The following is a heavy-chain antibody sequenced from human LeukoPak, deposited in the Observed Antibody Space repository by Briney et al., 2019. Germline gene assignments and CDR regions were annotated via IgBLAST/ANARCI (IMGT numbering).Heavy chain of an antibody. CDR3: ARSSVASFDY. J-gene: IGHJ4*02. V-gene: IGHV3-21*01. CDR2: ISSTSSYI. CDR1: GFSFNTYT. D-gene: IGHD1-26*01. Sequence: GGSLRLSCVASGFSFNTYTMNWVRQAPGKGLEWVSSISSTSSYIYYADSAKGRFTISRDNAKNSLYLQMNSLRAEDTAVYYCARSSVASFDYWGQGTLVTVSS.